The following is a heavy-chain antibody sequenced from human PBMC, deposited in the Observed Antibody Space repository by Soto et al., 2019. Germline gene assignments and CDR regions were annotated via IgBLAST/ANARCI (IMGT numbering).Heavy chain of an antibody. Sequence: QIQLLESGPGLVKHSETLYLTCAVSSASIDNTWYWVRQPPGKGLEWIGEIHQSGISYKNPSLKSRVTMSVDKSKNQFSLNLSSVTAADTAVYFCARSFGWYAFDQWGQGTLVTVSS. J-gene: IGHJ4*02. CDR2: IHQSGIS. CDR3: ARSFGWYAFDQ. D-gene: IGHD6-19*01. V-gene: IGHV4-4*02. CDR1: SASIDNT.